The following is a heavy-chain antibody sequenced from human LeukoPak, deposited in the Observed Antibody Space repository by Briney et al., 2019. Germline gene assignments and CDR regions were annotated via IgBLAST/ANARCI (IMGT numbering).Heavy chain of an antibody. Sequence: PSETLSLTCTVSGGSISSSSYYWGWIRQPPGKGLEWIGSIYYSGSTYYNPSLKSRVTISVDTSKNQFSLKLSSVTAADTAVYYCAKTGQVLLWFGEHQTYYMDVWGKGTTVTISS. CDR2: IYYSGST. J-gene: IGHJ6*03. V-gene: IGHV4-39*01. D-gene: IGHD3-10*01. CDR3: AKTGQVLLWFGEHQTYYMDV. CDR1: GGSISSSSYY.